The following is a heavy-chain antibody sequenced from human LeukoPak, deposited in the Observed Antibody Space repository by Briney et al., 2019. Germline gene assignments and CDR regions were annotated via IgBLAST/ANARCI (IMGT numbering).Heavy chain of an antibody. D-gene: IGHD2-2*03. CDR3: AREWIDVGAAFDI. V-gene: IGHV3-30-3*01. J-gene: IGHJ3*02. CDR1: GFTFSSYA. CDR2: ISYDGSNK. Sequence: GGSLRLSCAASGFTFSSYAMHWVRQAPGKGLEWVAVISYDGSNKYYADSVKGRFTISRDNSKNTLYLQMNSLRAEDTAVYYCAREWIDVGAAFDIWGQGTMVTVSS.